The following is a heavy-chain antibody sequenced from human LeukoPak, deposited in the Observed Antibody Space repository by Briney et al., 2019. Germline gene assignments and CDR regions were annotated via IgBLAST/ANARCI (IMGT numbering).Heavy chain of an antibody. CDR1: GFTFSSYA. J-gene: IGHJ6*03. V-gene: IGHV3-30*04. CDR3: AKLVGATESYYMDV. D-gene: IGHD1-26*01. Sequence: PGGSLRLSCAASGFTFSSYAMHWVRQAPGKGLEWVAVISYDGSNKYYADSVKGRFTISRDNSKNTLYLQMNSLRAEDTAAYYCAKLVGATESYYMDVWGKGTTVTISS. CDR2: ISYDGSNK.